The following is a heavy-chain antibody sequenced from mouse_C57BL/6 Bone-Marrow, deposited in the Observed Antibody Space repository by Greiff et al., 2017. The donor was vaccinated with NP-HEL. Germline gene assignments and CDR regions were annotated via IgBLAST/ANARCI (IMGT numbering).Heavy chain of an antibody. CDR2: IYPRSGNT. CDR3: AKVAYYSNYDYAMDY. Sequence: VQLQQSGAELARPGASVKLSCKASGYTFTSYGISWVKQRTGQGLEWIGEIYPRSGNTYYNEKFKGKATLTADKSSSTAYMELRSLTSEDSAVYFCAKVAYYSNYDYAMDYWGQGTSVTVSS. V-gene: IGHV1-81*01. J-gene: IGHJ4*01. CDR1: GYTFTSYG. D-gene: IGHD2-5*01.